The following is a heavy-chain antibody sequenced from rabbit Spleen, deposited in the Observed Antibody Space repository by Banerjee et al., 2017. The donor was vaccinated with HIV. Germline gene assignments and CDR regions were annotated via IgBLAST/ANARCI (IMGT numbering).Heavy chain of an antibody. V-gene: IGHV1S40*01. CDR2: IAGSSSGFT. CDR3: ARDTGSSFSSYGMDL. CDR1: GFSFSSNDY. Sequence: QSLEESGGDLVKPGASLTLTCTASGFSFSSNDYICWVRQAPGKGLEWISCIAGSSSGFTCSATWAQGRFSCSKSSSTTVTLQMTSLTVEVTATYFCARDTGSSFSSYGMDLWGQGPLVTVS. J-gene: IGHJ6*01. D-gene: IGHD8-1*01.